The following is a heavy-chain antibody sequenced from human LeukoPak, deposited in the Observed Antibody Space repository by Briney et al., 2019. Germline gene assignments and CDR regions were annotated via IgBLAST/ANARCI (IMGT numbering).Heavy chain of an antibody. CDR2: ISGNGDST. D-gene: IGHD3-3*01. CDR3: AKTSLSDASGHYYYMDV. J-gene: IGHJ6*03. CDR1: GFTLTTYS. Sequence: GGSLRLSCAASGFTLTTYSMHWVRQAPGTRLEYVSAISGNGDSTYYADSVKGRFTISRDNSQNTVSLQVNNLRTEDTALYYCAKTSLSDASGHYYYMDVWGKGTTVTVSS. V-gene: IGHV3-64*02.